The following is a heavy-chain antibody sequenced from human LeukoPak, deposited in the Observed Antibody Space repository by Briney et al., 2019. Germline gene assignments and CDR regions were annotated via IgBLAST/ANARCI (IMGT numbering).Heavy chain of an antibody. D-gene: IGHD5-12*01. CDR2: IIGSSGTT. V-gene: IGHV3-23*01. CDR3: AKGAYDYIEIAYFDY. J-gene: IGHJ4*02. CDR1: GFSFNNYA. Sequence: PGGSLRLSCVASGFSFNNYAMNWVRQAPGKGLEWVSLIIGSSGTTFYADSVEGRFTISRDKSKSTLYLQMNSLRAEDTAVYYCAKGAYDYIEIAYFDYWGQGSLVTVFS.